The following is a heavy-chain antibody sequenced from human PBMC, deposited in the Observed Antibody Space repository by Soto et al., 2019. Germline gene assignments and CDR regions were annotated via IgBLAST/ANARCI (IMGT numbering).Heavy chain of an antibody. J-gene: IGHJ3*02. CDR2: IRDGGEST. V-gene: IGHV3-23*01. CDR1: GFIFGNYM. Sequence: EVQLLESGGGLVQPGESLRLSCAVSGFIFGNYMMTWVRQAPGKGLEWVSTIRDGGESTYYADSVKGRFTISRDNSKNKXXLQMDSLGVEDTAVYYCAPHVHCSGGSCHYDAFDIRGQGTMVTVSS. CDR3: APHVHCSGGSCHYDAFDI. D-gene: IGHD2-15*01.